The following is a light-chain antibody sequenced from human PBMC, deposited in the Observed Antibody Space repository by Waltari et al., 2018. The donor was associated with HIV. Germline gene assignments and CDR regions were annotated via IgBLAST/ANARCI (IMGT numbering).Light chain of an antibody. CDR3: QTWGSGIVI. J-gene: IGLJ2*01. Sequence: QVVLTQAPSASASLGTSVNFTCTLSSGHSSYDIASHQQPPGKGPRYLMKLHSDGSHNRGDGIPDRFSGSSSGAERHLIISSLHSDDEADYYCQTWGSGIVIFGGGTKLTVL. CDR1: SGHSSYD. CDR2: LHSDGSH. V-gene: IGLV4-69*01.